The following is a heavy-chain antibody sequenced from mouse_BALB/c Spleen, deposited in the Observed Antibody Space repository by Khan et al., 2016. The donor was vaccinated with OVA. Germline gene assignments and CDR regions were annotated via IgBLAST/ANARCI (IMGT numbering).Heavy chain of an antibody. CDR1: GFTFSTFA. J-gene: IGHJ3*01. D-gene: IGHD2-1*01. CDR2: INRDGDYT. CDR3: ARSRYGTFAY. V-gene: IGHV5-9-3*01. Sequence: QLEESGGGLVKPGGSLKLSCAASGFTFSTFAMSWVRQTPEMRLEWVTTINRDGDYTYYPDSVTGRFTVTRDNAWNTLYLQMSSLRSEDSAMYYCARSRYGTFAYWGQGTLVTVSA.